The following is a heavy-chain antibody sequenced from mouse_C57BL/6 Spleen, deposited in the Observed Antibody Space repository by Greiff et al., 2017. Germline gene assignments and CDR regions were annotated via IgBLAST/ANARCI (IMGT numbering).Heavy chain of an antibody. CDR2: IDPETGGT. J-gene: IGHJ4*01. Sequence: VQLQQSGAELVRPGASVTLSCKASGYTFTDYEMHWVKQTPVHGLEWIGAIDPETGGTAYNQKFKGKAILTADKSSSTAYMELRSLTSEDSAVYYCTKVVAGAMDYWGQGTSVTVSS. D-gene: IGHD1-1*01. CDR3: TKVVAGAMDY. V-gene: IGHV1-15*01. CDR1: GYTFTDYE.